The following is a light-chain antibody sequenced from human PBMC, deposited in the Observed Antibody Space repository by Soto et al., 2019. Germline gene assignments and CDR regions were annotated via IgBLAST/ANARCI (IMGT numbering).Light chain of an antibody. CDR1: TSNIGTNT. Sequence: QSVLTQSPSASGTPGQRVSISCSGSTSNIGTNTVSWYQHVPGTAPKLLIYSNDQRPSAVPGRFSGSKSGTSASLAISGLLSEDEADYYCSSYTSSSTQVFGTGTKLTVL. J-gene: IGLJ1*01. CDR2: SND. CDR3: SSYTSSSTQV. V-gene: IGLV1-44*01.